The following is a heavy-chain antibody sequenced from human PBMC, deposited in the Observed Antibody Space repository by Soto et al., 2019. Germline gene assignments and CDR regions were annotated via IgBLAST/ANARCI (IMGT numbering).Heavy chain of an antibody. Sequence: QVQLVQSGAEVKKPGASVKVSCTASGYTFTDYYVHWVRQAPGQGLEWMGWINVNSGVTNLAQKFQGWVTLIRDTSVSTAYMELNRLKSDDTAVFFCARGVSRWSPFDLWGQGTLVTVSS. CDR3: ARGVSRWSPFDL. D-gene: IGHD6-19*01. J-gene: IGHJ4*02. CDR1: GYTFTDYY. V-gene: IGHV1-2*04. CDR2: INVNSGVT.